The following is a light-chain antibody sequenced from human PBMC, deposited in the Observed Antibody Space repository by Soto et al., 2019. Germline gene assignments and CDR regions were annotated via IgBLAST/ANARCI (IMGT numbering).Light chain of an antibody. J-gene: IGKJ1*01. CDR1: QSVSSSY. Sequence: EIVLTQSPGTLSLSPGERATLSCRASQSVSSSYLAWYQQKPGQAPRLLIYGASTRATGIPARFSGSGSGTEFTLSLNSLQPEDFATYYCQQGYSNPWTFGQGTKVDIK. CDR2: GAS. CDR3: QQGYSNPWT. V-gene: IGKV3-20*01.